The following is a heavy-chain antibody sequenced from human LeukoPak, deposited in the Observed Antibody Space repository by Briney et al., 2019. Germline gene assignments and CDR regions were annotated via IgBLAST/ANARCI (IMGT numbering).Heavy chain of an antibody. CDR2: IYYSGST. V-gene: IGHV4-59*01. J-gene: IGHJ4*02. CDR1: GGSISSYY. Sequence: PSETLSLTCTVSGGSISSYYWSWIRQPPGKGLEWIGYIYYSGSTNYNPSPKSRVTISVDTSKNQFSLKLSSVTAADTAVYYCANISPGIAVAGTLDYWGQGTLVTVSS. CDR3: ANISPGIAVAGTLDY. D-gene: IGHD6-19*01.